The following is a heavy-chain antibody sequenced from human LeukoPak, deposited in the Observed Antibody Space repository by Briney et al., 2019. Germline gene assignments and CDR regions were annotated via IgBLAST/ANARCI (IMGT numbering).Heavy chain of an antibody. D-gene: IGHD6-19*01. CDR1: GFTFSPSW. J-gene: IGHJ4*02. CDR2: INHNGRTT. Sequence: GGSLRLSCAASGFTFSPSWMHWVRQAPGKGLVWVSHINHNGRTTTYADSVKGRFTISRDNAKNTLYLQMNSLRAEDTALYYCARDGPVAGVELDQWGQGTLVTVSS. CDR3: ARDGPVAGVELDQ. V-gene: IGHV3-74*01.